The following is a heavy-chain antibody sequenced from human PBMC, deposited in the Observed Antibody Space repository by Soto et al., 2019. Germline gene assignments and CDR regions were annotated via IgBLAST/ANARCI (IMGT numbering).Heavy chain of an antibody. V-gene: IGHV1-69*13. CDR3: ATPLGYSSSSGYYYGMDV. D-gene: IGHD6-6*01. J-gene: IGHJ6*02. Sequence: SVKVSCKASGGTFSSYAISWVRQAPGQGLEWMGGIIPIFGTANYAQKFRGRVTITADESTSTAYMELSSLRSEDTAVYYCATPLGYSSSSGYYYGMDVWGQGTTVTVSS. CDR1: GGTFSSYA. CDR2: IIPIFGTA.